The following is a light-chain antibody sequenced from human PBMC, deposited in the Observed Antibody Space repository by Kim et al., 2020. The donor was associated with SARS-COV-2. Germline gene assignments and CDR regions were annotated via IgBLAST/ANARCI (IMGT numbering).Light chain of an antibody. Sequence: SPGERATLSCRASQSVSSSYLAWYQQKPGQSPRLLIYGASCRATGIPDRFSSSGSGTDFTLTISRLDPEDFAGYYCQQYGSSPLTFGGGTKVDIK. CDR3: QQYGSSPLT. CDR2: GAS. V-gene: IGKV3-20*01. CDR1: QSVSSSY. J-gene: IGKJ4*01.